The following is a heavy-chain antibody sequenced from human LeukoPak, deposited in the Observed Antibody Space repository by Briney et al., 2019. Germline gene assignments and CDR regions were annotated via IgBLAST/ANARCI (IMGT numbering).Heavy chain of an antibody. V-gene: IGHV3-33*01. CDR2: IWNDGSNK. Sequence: RGSMRLSCAASGFTFSSYGMHWVRQAPGNGLEWVAVIWNDGSNKYYADSVKGRFTISRDNSKNTLYLQMNSLRAEDTAVYYCARDIVGYYYDGMDVWGRGPTVTVSS. J-gene: IGHJ6*02. D-gene: IGHD3-16*02. CDR3: ARDIVGYYYDGMDV. CDR1: GFTFSSYG.